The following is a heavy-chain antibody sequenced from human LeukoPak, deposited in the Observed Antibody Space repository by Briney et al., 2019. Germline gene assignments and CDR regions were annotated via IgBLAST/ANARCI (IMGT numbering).Heavy chain of an antibody. CDR1: GGTFSSYT. Sequence: SVKVSCKASGGTFSSYTISWVRQAPGQGLEWMGRIIPILGIANYAQKFQGRVTITADKSTSTAYMELSSLRSEDTAVYYCARVGKGGTARAFDIWGQGTMVAVSS. D-gene: IGHD1-1*01. CDR3: ARVGKGGTARAFDI. V-gene: IGHV1-69*02. J-gene: IGHJ3*02. CDR2: IIPILGIA.